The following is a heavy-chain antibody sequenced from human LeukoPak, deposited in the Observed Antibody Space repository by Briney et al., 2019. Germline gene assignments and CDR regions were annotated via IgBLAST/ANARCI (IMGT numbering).Heavy chain of an antibody. CDR1: GFTFSGYA. Sequence: GGSLRLSCAASGFTFSGYAMNWVRQAPGKGLGWVSTISGSGDYTYNADSVKGRLTISRDNSKSTLYLQMNSLRAEDTAVYYCAKGLGEQWLGPTGIDYWGQGTLVTVSS. CDR2: ISGSGDYT. D-gene: IGHD6-19*01. V-gene: IGHV3-23*01. J-gene: IGHJ4*02. CDR3: AKGLGEQWLGPTGIDY.